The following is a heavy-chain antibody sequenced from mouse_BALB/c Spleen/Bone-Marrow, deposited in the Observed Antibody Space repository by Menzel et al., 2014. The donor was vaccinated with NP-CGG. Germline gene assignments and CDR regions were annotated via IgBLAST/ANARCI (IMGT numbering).Heavy chain of an antibody. CDR3: ARRDGGYYVMDY. J-gene: IGHJ4*01. V-gene: IGHV2-6-4*01. CDR2: IWGGGGT. D-gene: IGHD2-3*01. CDR1: GFSLSRYN. Sequence: ESGPGLVAPSQNLSIPCTVSGFSLSRYNIHWIRQPPGKGLEWLGMIWGGGGTDHNSALKSRLRISKDNSKSQIFLKINSLQINDTAMYYCARRDGGYYVMDYWGQGTSVTVSS.